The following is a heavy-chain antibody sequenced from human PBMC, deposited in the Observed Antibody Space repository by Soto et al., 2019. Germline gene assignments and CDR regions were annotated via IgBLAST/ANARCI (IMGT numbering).Heavy chain of an antibody. CDR2: ISGSGGRT. V-gene: IGHV3-23*01. CDR3: AKEMIASTLADFFDY. Sequence: EVQLLESGGGLIQPGGSLRLSCEASGFTFSNYGMTWVRLAPGKGLEWVSTISGSGGRTFYADPVKGRFTISRDNSKNTLYLHMNSLRAEDTAVYYCAKEMIASTLADFFDYWGQGTLVTVSS. CDR1: GFTFSNYG. J-gene: IGHJ4*02. D-gene: IGHD2-21*01.